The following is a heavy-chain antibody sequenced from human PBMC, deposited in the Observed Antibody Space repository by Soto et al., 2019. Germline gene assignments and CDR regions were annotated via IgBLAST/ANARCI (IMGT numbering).Heavy chain of an antibody. CDR1: GFTFSSYA. D-gene: IGHD3-3*01. CDR2: ISYDGSNK. V-gene: IGHV3-30-3*01. Sequence: PGGSLRLSCAASGFTFSSYAMHWVRQAPGKGLEWVAVISYDGSNKYYADSVKGRFTISRDNSKNTLYLQMNSLRAEDTAVYYCARDLSSITIFGVDHYGMDVWGQGTTVTVSS. J-gene: IGHJ6*02. CDR3: ARDLSSITIFGVDHYGMDV.